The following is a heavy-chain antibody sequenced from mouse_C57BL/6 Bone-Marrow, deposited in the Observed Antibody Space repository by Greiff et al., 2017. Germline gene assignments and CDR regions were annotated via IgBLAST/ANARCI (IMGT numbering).Heavy chain of an antibody. J-gene: IGHJ4*01. CDR1: GFTFSSYA. Sequence: DVKLQESGGGLVKPGGSLKLSCAASGFTFSSYAMSWVRQTPEKRLEWVATISDGGSYTYYPDNVKGRFTISRDNAKNNLYLQMSHLKSEDTAMYYCARDPYGYDGIVHWGQGTSVTVSS. D-gene: IGHD2-2*01. CDR2: ISDGGSYT. CDR3: ARDPYGYDGIVH. V-gene: IGHV5-4*01.